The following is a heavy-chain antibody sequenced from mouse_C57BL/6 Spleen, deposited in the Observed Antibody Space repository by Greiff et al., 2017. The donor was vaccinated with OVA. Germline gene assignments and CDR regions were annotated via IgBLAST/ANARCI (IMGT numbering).Heavy chain of an antibody. CDR2: INPSNGGT. CDR1: GYTFTSYW. J-gene: IGHJ2*01. Sequence: QVQLKQPGTELVKPGASVKLSCKASGYTFTSYWMHWVKQRPGQGLEWIGNINPSNGGTNYNEKFKSKATLTVAKSSSTAYMQLSSLTSEDSAVYDCARSLLRGTVAYYGCWGQGTTLTVSS. D-gene: IGHD1-1*01. CDR3: ARSLLRGTVAYYGC. V-gene: IGHV1-53*01.